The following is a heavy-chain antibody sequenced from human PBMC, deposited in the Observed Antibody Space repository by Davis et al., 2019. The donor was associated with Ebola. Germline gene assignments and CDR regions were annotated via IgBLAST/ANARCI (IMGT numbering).Heavy chain of an antibody. Sequence: GESLKISCAASGFTFSSYAMSWVRQAPGKGLEWVSAISGSGGSTYYADSVKGRFTISRDNSKNTLYLQMNSLRAEDTAVYYCASGQPWFGEGVDYWGQGTLVTVSS. CDR1: GFTFSSYA. V-gene: IGHV3-23*01. J-gene: IGHJ4*02. CDR3: ASGQPWFGEGVDY. D-gene: IGHD3-10*01. CDR2: ISGSGGST.